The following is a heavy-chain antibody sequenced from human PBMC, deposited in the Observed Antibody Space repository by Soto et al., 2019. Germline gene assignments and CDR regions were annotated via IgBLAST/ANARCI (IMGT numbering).Heavy chain of an antibody. CDR3: AISSIAARPAGY. D-gene: IGHD6-6*01. CDR2: INPSGGST. J-gene: IGHJ4*02. Sequence: ASVKVSCKASGYTFTSYCMHWVLQGPGQGHEWMGIINPSGGSTSYAQKFQGRVTMTRDTSTSTVYMELSSLRSEDTAVYYCAISSIAARPAGYWGQRTLVTVS. V-gene: IGHV1-46*01. CDR1: GYTFTSYC.